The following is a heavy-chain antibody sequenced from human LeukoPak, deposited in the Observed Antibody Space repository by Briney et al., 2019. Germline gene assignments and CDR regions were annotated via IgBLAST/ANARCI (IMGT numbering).Heavy chain of an antibody. J-gene: IGHJ4*02. CDR2: INPSGGST. V-gene: IGHV1-46*01. CDR3: AGGSYYYGVDY. Sequence: ASVKVSCKASGYTFTGYYMHWVRQAPGQGLEWMGIINPSGGSTSYAQKFQGRVTMTRDMSTSTVYMELSSLRSEDTAVYYCAGGSYYYGVDYWGQGTLVTVSS. D-gene: IGHD1-26*01. CDR1: GYTFTGYY.